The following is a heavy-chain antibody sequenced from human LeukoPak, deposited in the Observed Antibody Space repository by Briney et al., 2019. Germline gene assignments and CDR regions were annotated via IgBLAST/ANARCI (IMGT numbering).Heavy chain of an antibody. Sequence: ASVKVSCKASGYTFTGYYMHWVRQAPGQGLEWMGWINPNGGGTNYAQKFQGRVTMTRDTSISTAYMELSRLRSDDTAVDYCAREPGIAAAVGYYYYMDVWGKGTTVTVSS. CDR2: INPNGGGT. D-gene: IGHD6-13*01. CDR3: AREPGIAAAVGYYYYMDV. V-gene: IGHV1-2*02. J-gene: IGHJ6*03. CDR1: GYTFTGYY.